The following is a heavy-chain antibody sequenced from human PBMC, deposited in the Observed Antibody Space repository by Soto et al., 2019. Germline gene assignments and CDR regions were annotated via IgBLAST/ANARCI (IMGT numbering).Heavy chain of an antibody. J-gene: IGHJ5*02. D-gene: IGHD3-16*02. Sequence: SETLSLTCTVSGGSISSYYWSWIRQPPGKGLEWIGYIYYSGSTNYNPSLKSRVTISVDTSKNQFSLKLSSVTAADTAVYYCARHPSGGVITNWFDPWGQGTLVTVSS. CDR2: IYYSGST. V-gene: IGHV4-59*08. CDR1: GGSISSYY. CDR3: ARHPSGGVITNWFDP.